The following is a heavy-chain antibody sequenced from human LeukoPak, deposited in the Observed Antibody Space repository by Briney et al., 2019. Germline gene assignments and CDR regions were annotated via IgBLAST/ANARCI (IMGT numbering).Heavy chain of an antibody. D-gene: IGHD2-2*01. Sequence: GGSLRLSCAASGFTFSSYAMHWVRQAPGKGLEWVAVISYDGSNKYYADSVKGRFTISRDNSKNTLYLQMNSLRAEDTAVYYCARSTPPKDIVVVPAAPAVYWGQGTLVTVSS. CDR2: ISYDGSNK. CDR3: ARSTPPKDIVVVPAAPAVY. CDR1: GFTFSSYA. J-gene: IGHJ4*02. V-gene: IGHV3-30-3*01.